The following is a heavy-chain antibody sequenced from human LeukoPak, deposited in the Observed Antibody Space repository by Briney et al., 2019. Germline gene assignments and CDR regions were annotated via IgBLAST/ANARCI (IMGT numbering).Heavy chain of an antibody. J-gene: IGHJ3*02. CDR1: GSSISSYY. CDR3: ARGIRGSYPTDAFDI. D-gene: IGHD1-26*01. V-gene: IGHV4-59*01. CDR2: IYYSGST. Sequence: PSETLSLTCTVSGSSISSYYWSWIRQPPGKGLEWIGYIYYSGSTNYNPSLKSRVTISVDTSKNQFSLKLSSVTAADTAVYYCARGIRGSYPTDAFDIWGQGTMVTVSS.